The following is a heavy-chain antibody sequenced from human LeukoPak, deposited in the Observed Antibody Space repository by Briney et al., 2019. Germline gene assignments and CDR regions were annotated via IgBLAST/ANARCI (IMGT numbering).Heavy chain of an antibody. CDR1: GFTFSSYG. CDR2: IEKDGNTK. V-gene: IGHV3-30*02. Sequence: GGSLRLSCAASGFTFSSYGMHWVRQAPGKGLEWVAFIEKDGNTKYYTDSVRGRFAISRDNSKNTLYLQMSSLRTEDTAMFYCTKARDFWTRRFFDYWGQGTLVTLFS. CDR3: TKARDFWTRRFFDY. J-gene: IGHJ4*02. D-gene: IGHD3/OR15-3a*01.